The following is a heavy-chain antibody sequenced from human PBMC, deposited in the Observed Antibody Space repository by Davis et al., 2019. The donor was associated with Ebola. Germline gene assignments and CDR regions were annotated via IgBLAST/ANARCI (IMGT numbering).Heavy chain of an antibody. CDR1: GFTFSSYS. CDR2: ISSSSSYI. J-gene: IGHJ3*02. Sequence: GESLKISCAASGFTFSSYSMNWVRQAPGKGLEWVSSISSSSSYIYYADSVKGRFTISRDNSKNTLYLQMNSLRAEDTAVYYCAKEYAWGAFDIWGQGTMVTVSS. D-gene: IGHD7-27*01. V-gene: IGHV3-21*04. CDR3: AKEYAWGAFDI.